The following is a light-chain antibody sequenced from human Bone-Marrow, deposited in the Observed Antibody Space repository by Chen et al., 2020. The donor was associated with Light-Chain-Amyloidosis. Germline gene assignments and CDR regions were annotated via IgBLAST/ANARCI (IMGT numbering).Light chain of an antibody. CDR3: SSYTITNTLV. CDR2: EVT. J-gene: IGLJ1*01. Sequence: QAALTQPASVSGSPGQSITIPCTGTSSDVGGDNHVPWYQQHPDKAPKLMIYEVTNRPSWVPDRFSGSKSANTASLTSSGLQTEDEADYFCSSYTITNTLVFGSGTRVTVL. V-gene: IGLV2-14*01. CDR1: SSDVGGDNH.